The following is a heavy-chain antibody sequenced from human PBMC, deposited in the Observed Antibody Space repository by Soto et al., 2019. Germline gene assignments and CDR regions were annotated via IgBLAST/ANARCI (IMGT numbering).Heavy chain of an antibody. CDR1: GFTFRNYD. CDR3: ARTDRDFYGLDV. Sequence: EVQLVEYGGGLVQPGGSLRLSCEASGFTFRNYDMHWVRQGTGKGLEWVSGISAAGDPDYADSVEGRFTNSRENAQNSFFLQMNSLRVGDTAVYYCARTDRDFYGLDVWGQGTTVIVSS. J-gene: IGHJ6*02. CDR2: ISAAGDP. V-gene: IGHV3-13*05.